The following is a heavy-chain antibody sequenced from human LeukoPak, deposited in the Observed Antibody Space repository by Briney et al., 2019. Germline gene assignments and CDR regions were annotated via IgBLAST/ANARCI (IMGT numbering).Heavy chain of an antibody. CDR1: GGSISSYY. CDR3: ARDVRHYYYMDV. Sequence: RPSETLSPTCTVSGGSISSYYWSWIRQPPGKGLEWIGYIYYSGSTNYNPSLKSRVTISVDTSKNQFSLKLSSVTAADTAVYYCARDVRHYYYMDVWGKGTTVTVSS. V-gene: IGHV4-59*01. CDR2: IYYSGST. J-gene: IGHJ6*03.